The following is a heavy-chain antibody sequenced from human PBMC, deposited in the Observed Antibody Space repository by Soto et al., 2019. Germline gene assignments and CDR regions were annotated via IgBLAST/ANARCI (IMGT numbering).Heavy chain of an antibody. CDR1: GDSVSSNSAR. J-gene: IGHJ6*02. D-gene: IGHD3-10*01. CDR2: TYYKSKWNN. CDR3: TGITWFRGMDV. Sequence: PSQTLSLTCLISGDSVSSNSARWNWIRQSPSRGLEWPGRTYYKSKWNNDYALTVKSRITINPDTSKNQFSLHLYSVTPEDTAVYYCTGITWFRGMDVWGQGAPVTVSS. V-gene: IGHV6-1*01.